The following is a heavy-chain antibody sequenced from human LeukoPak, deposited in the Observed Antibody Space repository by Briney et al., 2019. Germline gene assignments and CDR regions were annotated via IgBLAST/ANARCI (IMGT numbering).Heavy chain of an antibody. CDR1: GYSFTRYW. V-gene: IGHV5-51*01. Sequence: GESLKISCKGSGYSFTRYWIGWVRQMPGKGLEWMGIIYPGDSDIRYSPAFQGRVTISADESISTAYLQWSSLKASDTAMYYCFLPYNFLTGYYLWDYWGQGTLVTVSS. D-gene: IGHD3-9*01. CDR2: IYPGDSDI. CDR3: FLPYNFLTGYYLWDY. J-gene: IGHJ4*02.